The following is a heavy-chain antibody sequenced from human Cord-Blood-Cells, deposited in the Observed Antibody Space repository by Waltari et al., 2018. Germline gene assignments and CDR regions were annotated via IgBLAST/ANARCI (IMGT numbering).Heavy chain of an antibody. D-gene: IGHD6-6*01. CDR3: ARGEESSSSGWYFDL. CDR1: GFTFSSYG. CDR2: IWYDGSNK. Sequence: QVQLVESGGGVVQPGRSLRLSCAASGFTFSSYGMHWVRQAPGKGLGWVAVIWYDGSNKYYADSVKGRFTISRDNSKNTLYLQMNSLRAEDTAVYYCARGEESSSSGWYFDLWGRGTLVTVSS. J-gene: IGHJ2*01. V-gene: IGHV3-33*01.